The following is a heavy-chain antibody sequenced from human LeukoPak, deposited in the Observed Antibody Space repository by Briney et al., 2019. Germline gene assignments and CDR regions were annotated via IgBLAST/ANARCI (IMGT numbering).Heavy chain of an antibody. CDR2: ISGSGGRT. V-gene: IGHV3-23*01. CDR1: GFTFSSYV. J-gene: IGHJ4*02. D-gene: IGHD3-9*01. CDR3: AKDPAYDILTGYFDY. Sequence: GGTLRLSCAASGFTFSSYVISLVRQAPGKGLEWASGISGSGGRTYYADSVKGRFTISRDNSKNTLYLQMNSLRAEDTAVFFCAKDPAYDILTGYFDYWGQGTLVTVSS.